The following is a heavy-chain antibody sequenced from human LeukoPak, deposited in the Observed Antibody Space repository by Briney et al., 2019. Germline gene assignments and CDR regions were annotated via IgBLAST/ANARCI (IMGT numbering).Heavy chain of an antibody. D-gene: IGHD3-9*01. CDR1: GFTFTSSA. CDR3: AATYDILTGYYPTDYYYGMDV. V-gene: IGHV1-58*02. J-gene: IGHJ6*02. CDR2: IVVGSGNT. Sequence: SVNVSCKASGFTFTSSAMQWVRQARGQRLEWIGGIVVGSGNTNYAQKFQERVTITRDMSTSTAYMELSSLRSEDTAVYYCAATYDILTGYYPTDYYYGMDVWGQGTTVTVSS.